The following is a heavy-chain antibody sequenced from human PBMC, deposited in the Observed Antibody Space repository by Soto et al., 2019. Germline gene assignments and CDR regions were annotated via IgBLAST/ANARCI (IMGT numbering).Heavy chain of an antibody. Sequence: QVQLQESGPGLVKPSETLSLTCTVSGGSISSYYWSWIRQPPGKGLEWIGYIYYSGSTNYNPSLKSRVTISVDTSKNQFSLKLSSVTAADTAVYYCARCSSAPKDGVEDYYYYGMDVWGQGTTVTVSS. CDR1: GGSISSYY. D-gene: IGHD2-2*01. V-gene: IGHV4-59*01. CDR2: IYYSGST. J-gene: IGHJ6*02. CDR3: ARCSSAPKDGVEDYYYYGMDV.